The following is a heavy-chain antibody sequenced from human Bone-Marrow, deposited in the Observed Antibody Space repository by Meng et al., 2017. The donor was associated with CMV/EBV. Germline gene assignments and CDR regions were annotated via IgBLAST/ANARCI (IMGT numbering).Heavy chain of an antibody. CDR3: ARWSGYYDSSGYN. J-gene: IGHJ4*02. D-gene: IGHD3-22*01. Sequence: AVAGGSISSSNWWSWVCQPPGKGLEWIGEIYHSGSTNYNPSLKSRVTISVDKSKDQFSLKLSSVTAADTAVYYCARWSGYYDSSGYNWGQGTLVTVSS. V-gene: IGHV4-4*02. CDR1: GGSISSSNW. CDR2: IYHSGST.